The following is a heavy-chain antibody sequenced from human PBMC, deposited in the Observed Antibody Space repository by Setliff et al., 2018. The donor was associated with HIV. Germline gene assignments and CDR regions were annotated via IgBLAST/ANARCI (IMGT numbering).Heavy chain of an antibody. CDR1: GYSFTNHY. V-gene: IGHV1-46*01. Sequence: GASVKVSCKPSGYSFTNHYMHWVRQAPGQGLEWMGVINPTGGSTRNTQKFQGRVAMTRDKSTSTVYVELSSLRSEDTAVYYCASAGAWQRNALDIWGQGTMVTVSS. CDR3: ASAGAWQRNALDI. CDR2: INPTGGST. D-gene: IGHD5-12*01. J-gene: IGHJ3*02.